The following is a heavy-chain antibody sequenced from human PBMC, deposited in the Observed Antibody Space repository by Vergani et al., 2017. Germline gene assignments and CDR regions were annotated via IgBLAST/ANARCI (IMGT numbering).Heavy chain of an antibody. Sequence: EVQLLESGGSLKQPGGSVRLSCAASGFTFSTYAMHWVRQAPVKGLAWVSALTGGGGSTYYADSFKGRFIISRDNSRDTLYLQMNSLRPEDTAVYYCTKGSRGYTGYFFDYWGQGTLATVSS. J-gene: IGHJ4*02. CDR3: TKGSRGYTGYFFDY. CDR1: GFTFSTYA. V-gene: IGHV3-23*01. CDR2: LTGGGGST. D-gene: IGHD5-12*01.